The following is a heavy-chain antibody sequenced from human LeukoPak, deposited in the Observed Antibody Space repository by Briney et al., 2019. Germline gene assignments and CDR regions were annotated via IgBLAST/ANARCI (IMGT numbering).Heavy chain of an antibody. CDR3: ARHDSYSSSWYYYFDY. CDR2: IYYSGST. D-gene: IGHD6-13*01. CDR1: GGSISSGDYY. Sequence: SETLSLTCTVSGGSISSGDYYWSWIRQPPGKGLEWIGYIYYSGSTNYNPSLKSRVTISVDTSKNQFSLKLSSVTAADTAVYYCARHDSYSSSWYYYFDYWGQGTLVTVSS. V-gene: IGHV4-30-4*01. J-gene: IGHJ4*02.